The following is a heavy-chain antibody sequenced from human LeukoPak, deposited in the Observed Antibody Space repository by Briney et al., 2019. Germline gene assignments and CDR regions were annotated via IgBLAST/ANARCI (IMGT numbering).Heavy chain of an antibody. CDR3: ARDRVEWGLVGATNLEY. J-gene: IGHJ4*02. CDR1: GFTFSDYY. V-gene: IGHV3-11*01. CDR2: ISSSGSTI. Sequence: KSGGSLRLSCAASGFTFSDYYMSWIRQAPGKGLEWVSYISSSGSTIYYADSVKGRFTISRDNAKSSLYLQMNSLRAEDAAVYYCARDRVEWGLVGATNLEYWGQGTLVTVSS. D-gene: IGHD1-26*01.